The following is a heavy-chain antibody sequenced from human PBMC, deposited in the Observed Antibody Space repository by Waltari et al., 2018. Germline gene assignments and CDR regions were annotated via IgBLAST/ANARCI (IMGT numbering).Heavy chain of an antibody. D-gene: IGHD1-26*01. V-gene: IGHV3-48*03. CDR2: ISGSGATI. J-gene: IGHJ4*02. CDR3: ARDIRREQPHARGFDY. Sequence: EVQLVESGGGLVQPGGSLRLSCEATGFTFIGYEMNWVRKAPGKGLEWISSISGSGATIFYADSVKGRFTISRDNAKSSLHLQMTSLRVDDTAIYYCARDIRREQPHARGFDYWGQGSLVTVSS. CDR1: GFTFIGYE.